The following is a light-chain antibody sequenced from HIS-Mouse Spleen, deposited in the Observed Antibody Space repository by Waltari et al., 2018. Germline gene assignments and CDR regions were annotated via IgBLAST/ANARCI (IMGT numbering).Light chain of an antibody. V-gene: IGLV2-14*01. Sequence: QSALTQPASVSGSPGQSITISCTGTSSDVGGYNYVSWYQQHPGKAPKRMIYEVSNRPSGVSHRFSGSKSGNPASLTISGLQAEDEADYYCSSYTSSSTLGVFGGGTKLTVL. CDR1: SSDVGGYNY. CDR3: SSYTSSSTLGV. J-gene: IGLJ3*02. CDR2: EVS.